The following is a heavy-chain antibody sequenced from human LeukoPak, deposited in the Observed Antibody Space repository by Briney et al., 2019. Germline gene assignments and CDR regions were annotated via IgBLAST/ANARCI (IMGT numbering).Heavy chain of an antibody. CDR3: AKYRDIFPTPPDW. D-gene: IGHD3-3*02. CDR1: GFTFSSYA. V-gene: IGHV3-23*01. J-gene: IGHJ4*02. CDR2: IFGSGEST. Sequence: GGSLRLSCAASGFTFSSYAMTWVRQAPGKGLEWVSSIFGSGESTYYTDSVKGRFTTSRDNSKNTVYLQMNSLRVEDTATYYCAKYRDIFPTPPDWWGQGALVTVSS.